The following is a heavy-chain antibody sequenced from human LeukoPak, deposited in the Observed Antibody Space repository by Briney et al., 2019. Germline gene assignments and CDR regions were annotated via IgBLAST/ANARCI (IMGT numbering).Heavy chain of an antibody. V-gene: IGHV1-2*02. J-gene: IGHJ4*02. D-gene: IGHD5-24*01. CDR1: GYTFTGYD. Sequence: ASVKVSCKASGYTFTGYDIHWVRQAPGQGLEWMGWINTNSGGTNYAQKFQGRVTLTRDTSISTAYMDLSRLRSDDTAVYYCARDLGDGYNYFGYWGQGTLVTVSS. CDR2: INTNSGGT. CDR3: ARDLGDGYNYFGY.